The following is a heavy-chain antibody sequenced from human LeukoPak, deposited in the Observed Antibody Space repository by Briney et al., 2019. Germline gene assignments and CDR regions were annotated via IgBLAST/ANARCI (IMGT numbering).Heavy chain of an antibody. CDR3: YSLIVVVTGDY. J-gene: IGHJ4*02. D-gene: IGHD3-22*01. V-gene: IGHV3-23*01. CDR2: INSRET. Sequence: GGSLRLSCAASGFTFSDFGMGWVRQAPGKGLEWVSGINSRETFYADSVKGRFTISRDNSKNTLYLQMNSLRAEDTAVYYCYSLIVVVTGDYWGQGTLVTVSS. CDR1: GFTFSDFG.